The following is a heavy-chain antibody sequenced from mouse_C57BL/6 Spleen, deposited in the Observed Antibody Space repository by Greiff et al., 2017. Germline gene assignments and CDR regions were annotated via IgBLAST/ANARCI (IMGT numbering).Heavy chain of an antibody. V-gene: IGHV1-59*01. CDR1: GYTFTSYW. D-gene: IGHD2-4*01. J-gene: IGHJ2*01. Sequence: VQLQQPGAELVRPGTSVKLSCKASGYTFTSYWMHWVKQRPGQGLEWIGVIDPSDSYTNYNQKFKGKATLTVDTSSSTAYMQLSSLTSEDSAVYYCANGLRRDYFDYWGQGTTLTVSS. CDR3: ANGLRRDYFDY. CDR2: IDPSDSYT.